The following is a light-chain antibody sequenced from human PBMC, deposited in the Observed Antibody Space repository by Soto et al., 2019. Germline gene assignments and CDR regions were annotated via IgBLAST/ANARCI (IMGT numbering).Light chain of an antibody. CDR2: GAS. V-gene: IGKV3-20*01. CDR1: QSVDSSN. J-gene: IGKJ2*01. CDR3: QQYGTSPYT. Sequence: EIVLTQSPGTLSLSPGERATLSCRASQSVDSSNLAWCQQKPGQAPRLLIYGASSWATGIPARFSGSGSETDFTLTISRLEPEDFAMYYCQQYGTSPYTFGQGTKLEIK.